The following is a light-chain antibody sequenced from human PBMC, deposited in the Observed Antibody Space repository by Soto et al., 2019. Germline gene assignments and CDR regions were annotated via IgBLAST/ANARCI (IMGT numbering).Light chain of an antibody. CDR3: AAWDDNLNGPV. CDR1: SSNIGGNS. CDR2: SDD. V-gene: IGLV1-44*01. J-gene: IGLJ2*01. Sequence: QSVLTQPPSASGTPGQRVTISRSGSSSNIGGNSVNWYQHLPGTAPKILMYSDDERPSGVPDRFSGSKSGTSASLAISGLQSEDEADYYCAAWDDNLNGPVFGGGTKLTVL.